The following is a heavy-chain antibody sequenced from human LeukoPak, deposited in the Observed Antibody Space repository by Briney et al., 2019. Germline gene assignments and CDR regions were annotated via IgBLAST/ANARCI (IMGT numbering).Heavy chain of an antibody. CDR2: ISSSSSTI. Sequence: GGSLRLSCAAPGFNFSSYSMNWVRQAPGKGLEWVSYISSSSSTIYYADSVKGRFTISRDNAKNSLYLQMNSLRAEDTAVYYCARARGWLPNYFDYWGQGTLVTVSS. J-gene: IGHJ4*02. CDR3: ARARGWLPNYFDY. D-gene: IGHD3-22*01. CDR1: GFNFSSYS. V-gene: IGHV3-48*01.